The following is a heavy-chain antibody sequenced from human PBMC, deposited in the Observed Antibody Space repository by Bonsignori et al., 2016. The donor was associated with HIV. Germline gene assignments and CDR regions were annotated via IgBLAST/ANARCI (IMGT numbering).Heavy chain of an antibody. V-gene: IGHV4-30-4*08. CDR3: AREPVGGVRGGDS. D-gene: IGHD1-26*01. CDR2: IHFTGST. J-gene: IGHJ4*02. Sequence: SETLSLTCSVSGASISSIDYYWSWIRQPPGKGLEWIGYIHFTGSTFYSPSLRGRLTISLDRSKNHFSLNLTSVTAADTAVYYCAREPVGGVRGGDSWGQGTLVTVSS. CDR1: GASISSIDYY.